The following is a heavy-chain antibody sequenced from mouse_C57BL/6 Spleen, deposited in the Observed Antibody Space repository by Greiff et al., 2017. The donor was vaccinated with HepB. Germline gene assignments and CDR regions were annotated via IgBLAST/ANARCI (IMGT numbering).Heavy chain of an antibody. CDR1: GYTFTSYW. Sequence: VQLQQPGAELVKPGASVKLSCKASGYTFTSYWMHWVKQRPGQGLEWIGMIHPNSGSTNYNEKFKSKATMTVDKSSSTAYMQLSSLTSEDSAVYYCARDDTTVVVDYWGQGTTLTVSS. CDR3: ARDDTTVVVDY. D-gene: IGHD1-1*01. CDR2: IHPNSGST. V-gene: IGHV1-64*01. J-gene: IGHJ2*01.